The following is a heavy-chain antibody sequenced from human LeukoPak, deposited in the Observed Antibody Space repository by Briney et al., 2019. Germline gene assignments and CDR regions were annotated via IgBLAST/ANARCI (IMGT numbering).Heavy chain of an antibody. Sequence: PGGSPRLSCAASGFTFSSYGMHWVRQAPGKGLEWVAVISYDGSYKYYADSVKGRFTISRDNSKNTLYLQMNSLRAEDTAVYYCAKVGDYGDYALDYWGQGTLVTVFS. CDR2: ISYDGSYK. V-gene: IGHV3-30*18. CDR3: AKVGDYGDYALDY. J-gene: IGHJ4*02. D-gene: IGHD4-17*01. CDR1: GFTFSSYG.